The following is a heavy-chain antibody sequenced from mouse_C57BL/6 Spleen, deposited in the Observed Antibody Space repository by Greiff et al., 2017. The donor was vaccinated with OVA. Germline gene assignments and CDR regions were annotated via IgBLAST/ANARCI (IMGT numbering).Heavy chain of an antibody. V-gene: IGHV1-15*01. J-gene: IGHJ2*01. CDR2: IDPETGGT. CDR3: TRSTTMVTD. CDR1: GYTFTDYE. D-gene: IGHD2-2*01. Sequence: QVQLQQSGAELVRPGASVTLSCKASGYTFTDYEMHWVKQTPVHGLEWIGAIDPETGGTAYNQKFKGKAILTADKSSSTAYMELRSLTSEDSAVYYCTRSTTMVTDWGQGTTLTVSS.